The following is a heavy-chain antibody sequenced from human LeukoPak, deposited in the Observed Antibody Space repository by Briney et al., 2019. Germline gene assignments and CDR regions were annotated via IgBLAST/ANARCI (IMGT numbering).Heavy chain of an antibody. CDR2: FYYSGST. V-gene: IGHV4-59*01. Sequence: SETLSLTCAVSGVSIISYYWSWIRQPPGKGLEWIGSFYYSGSTNYSPSLKGRVTMSADTSKDQFSLKLTSVTAADTAVYYCARARDYYDSSGFLYWGQGTLVTVSS. CDR3: ARARDYYDSSGFLY. J-gene: IGHJ4*02. D-gene: IGHD3-22*01. CDR1: GVSIISYY.